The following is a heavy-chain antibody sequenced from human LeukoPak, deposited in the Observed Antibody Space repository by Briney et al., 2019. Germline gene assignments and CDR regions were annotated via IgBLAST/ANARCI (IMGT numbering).Heavy chain of an antibody. J-gene: IGHJ3*02. CDR3: ARVGDYWAYGFLDI. V-gene: IGHV3-7*01. D-gene: IGHD4-17*01. CDR2: IKQEGIEK. CDR1: GFTFSSYW. Sequence: GGSLRLSCAASGFTFSSYWMSWVRQAPGKGLEWVANIKQEGIEKYNVDSVKGRFTISRDNAKNSPYLQMNSLRAEDTALYYCARVGDYWAYGFLDIWGRGTMVTVSS.